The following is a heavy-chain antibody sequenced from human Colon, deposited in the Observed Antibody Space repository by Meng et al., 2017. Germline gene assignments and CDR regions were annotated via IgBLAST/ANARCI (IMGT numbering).Heavy chain of an antibody. CDR2: IKYDGSTT. CDR1: GFAISGYW. J-gene: IGHJ5*02. Sequence: EVELVESGGGSVQPGGSLRLSCAASGFAISGYWMYWVRQAPGKGLEWVSRIKYDGSTTAYADSVKGRFTISRDIAKNTLYLQMNSLRVEDTAVYHCAKSDWLDPWGQGTLVTVSS. CDR3: AKSDWLDP. V-gene: IGHV3-74*01.